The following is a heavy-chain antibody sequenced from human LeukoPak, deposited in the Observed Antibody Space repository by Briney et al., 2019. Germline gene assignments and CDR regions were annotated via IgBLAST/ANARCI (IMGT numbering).Heavy chain of an antibody. CDR3: TRDVDIVATIPGFDH. J-gene: IGHJ4*02. CDR2: IRSKAYGGTT. CDR1: GFTFGDYA. V-gene: IGHV3-49*04. Sequence: GGSLRLSCTASGFTFGDYAMSWVRQAPGKGLEWVGFIRSKAYGGTTEYAASVKGRFTISRDDSKSIAYLQMNSLKTEDTAVYYCTRDVDIVATIPGFDHWGQGTLVTVSS. D-gene: IGHD5-12*01.